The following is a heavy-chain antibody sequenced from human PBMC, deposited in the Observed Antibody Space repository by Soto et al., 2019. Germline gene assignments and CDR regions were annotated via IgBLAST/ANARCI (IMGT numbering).Heavy chain of an antibody. J-gene: IGHJ4*01. Sequence: SSVKVSCKASGGTVSSYAITWVRQAPGKGLEWMGVFIPIFVSAHYAPKFQGRITITADESTSTAYMELSGLTSEDTAIYYCARDVSSDTTGFRGYDLWG. CDR2: FIPIFVSA. CDR3: ARDVSSDTTGFRGYDL. V-gene: IGHV1-69*13. D-gene: IGHD3-10*01. CDR1: GGTVSSYA.